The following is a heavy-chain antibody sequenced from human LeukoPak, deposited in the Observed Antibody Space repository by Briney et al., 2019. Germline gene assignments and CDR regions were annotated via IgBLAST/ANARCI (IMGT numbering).Heavy chain of an antibody. CDR1: GFTFSSYG. Sequence: GGSLRLSCAASGFTFSSYGMHWVRQAPGKGLEWVAFIRYDGSNKYYADSVKGRYTISRDNSKNTLYLQMNSLRAEDTAVYYCAKDHGGSSSNYYYYMDVWGKGTTVTVSS. CDR2: IRYDGSNK. V-gene: IGHV3-30*02. D-gene: IGHD6-6*01. J-gene: IGHJ6*03. CDR3: AKDHGGSSSNYYYYMDV.